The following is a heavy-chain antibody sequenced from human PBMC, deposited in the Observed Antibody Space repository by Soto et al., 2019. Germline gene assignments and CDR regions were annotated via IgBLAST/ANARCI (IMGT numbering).Heavy chain of an antibody. CDR1: GFTVSSNY. Sequence: GGSLRLSCAASGFTVSSNYMSWVRQAPGKGLEWVSVIYSGGSTYYADSVKGRFTISRDNSKNTLYLQMNSLRAGDTAVYYCARDRLWYGMDVWGQGTTVTVSS. J-gene: IGHJ6*02. CDR3: ARDRLWYGMDV. D-gene: IGHD5-18*01. V-gene: IGHV3-53*01. CDR2: IYSGGST.